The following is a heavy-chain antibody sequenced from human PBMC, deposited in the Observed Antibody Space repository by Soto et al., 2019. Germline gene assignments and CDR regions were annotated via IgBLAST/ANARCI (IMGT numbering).Heavy chain of an antibody. CDR2: INGDGSYT. Sequence: EVQLVESGGGLVQPGGSLRLSCAASGFTFSSYWMHWVRQAPGKGLVWVSCINGDGSYTTYADSVKGRFTISRDNAKNTLYLQMNSLRAEDTAVYYCTIFGVVPPRWGQGTLVTVSS. J-gene: IGHJ4*02. D-gene: IGHD3-3*01. V-gene: IGHV3-74*03. CDR3: TIFGVVPPR. CDR1: GFTFSSYW.